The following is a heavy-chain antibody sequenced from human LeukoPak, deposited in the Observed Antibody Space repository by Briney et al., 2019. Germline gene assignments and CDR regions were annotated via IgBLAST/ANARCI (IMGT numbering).Heavy chain of an antibody. V-gene: IGHV4-34*01. CDR1: GGSFSGYY. D-gene: IGHD3-9*01. Sequence: SETLSLTCAVYGGSFSGYYWSWIRQPPGKGLEWIGEINHSGSTNYNPSLKSRVTISVDTSKNQFSLKLSSVTAADTAVYYCARALYFDWLSHLDAFDIWGQGTMVTVSS. J-gene: IGHJ3*02. CDR2: INHSGST. CDR3: ARALYFDWLSHLDAFDI.